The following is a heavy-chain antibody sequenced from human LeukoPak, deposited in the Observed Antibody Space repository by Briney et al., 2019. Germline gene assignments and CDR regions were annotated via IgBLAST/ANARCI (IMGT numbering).Heavy chain of an antibody. CDR3: ARDTGIAAAFDY. V-gene: IGHV1-69*05. D-gene: IGHD6-13*01. J-gene: IGHJ4*02. Sequence: GSSVKVSCKASGGTFSSYAISWVRQAPGQGLEWMGGIIPIFGTANYAQKFQGRVTITTDESTSTAYMELSSLRSEDTAVYYCARDTGIAAAFDYWGQGTLVTVFS. CDR2: IIPIFGTA. CDR1: GGTFSSYA.